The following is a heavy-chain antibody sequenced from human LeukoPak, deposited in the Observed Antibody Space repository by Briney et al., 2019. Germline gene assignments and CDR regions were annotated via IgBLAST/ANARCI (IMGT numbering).Heavy chain of an antibody. Sequence: GGSLRLSCAASGFTFDDYAMHWVRQAPGKGLEWVSGISWNSGSIGYADSVKGRFTISRDNAKNSLYLQMNSLRAEDTAVYYCASLPGIAVAGARQDVDDYWGQGTLVTVSS. V-gene: IGHV3-9*01. J-gene: IGHJ4*02. CDR3: ASLPGIAVAGARQDVDDY. CDR1: GFTFDDYA. CDR2: ISWNSGSI. D-gene: IGHD6-19*01.